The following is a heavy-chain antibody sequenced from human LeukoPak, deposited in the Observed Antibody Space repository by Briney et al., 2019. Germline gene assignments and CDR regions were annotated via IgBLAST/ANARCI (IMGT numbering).Heavy chain of an antibody. J-gene: IGHJ4*02. D-gene: IGHD4-23*01. CDR3: ARERSTVAPPHPFDY. CDR2: IGTAGDT. V-gene: IGHV3-13*01. Sequence: GGSLRLSCAASGFTFSSYDMHWVRQATGKGLEWVSAIGTAGDTYYPGSVKGRFTISRENAKNSLYLQMNSLRAGDTAVYYCARERSTVAPPHPFDYWGQGTLVTVSS. CDR1: GFTFSSYD.